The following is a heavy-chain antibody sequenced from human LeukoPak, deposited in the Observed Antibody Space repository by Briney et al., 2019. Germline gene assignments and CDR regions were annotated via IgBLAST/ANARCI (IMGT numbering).Heavy chain of an antibody. D-gene: IGHD5-24*01. CDR3: AKDRAMRWLQLYFDY. CDR1: GFTFSSYG. V-gene: IGHV3-30*18. Sequence: GGSLRLSCAASGFTFSSYGMHWVRQAPGKGLEWVAVISYDGSNKYYADSVKGRFTISRDNSKNTLYPQMNSLRAEDTAVYYCAKDRAMRWLQLYFDYWGQGTLVTVSS. J-gene: IGHJ4*02. CDR2: ISYDGSNK.